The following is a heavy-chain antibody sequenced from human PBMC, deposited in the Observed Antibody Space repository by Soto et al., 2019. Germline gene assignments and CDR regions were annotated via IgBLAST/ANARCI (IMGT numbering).Heavy chain of an antibody. Sequence: SETLSLTCAVYGGSFSGYYWSWIRQPPGKGLEWIGEINHSGSTNYNSSLKSRVTISVDTSKNQFSLKLSSVTAADTAVYYCARGRTITMVRGAHYYGMDARGQGTTVTGSS. D-gene: IGHD3-10*01. CDR2: INHSGST. V-gene: IGHV4-34*01. CDR3: ARGRTITMVRGAHYYGMDA. CDR1: GGSFSGYY. J-gene: IGHJ6*02.